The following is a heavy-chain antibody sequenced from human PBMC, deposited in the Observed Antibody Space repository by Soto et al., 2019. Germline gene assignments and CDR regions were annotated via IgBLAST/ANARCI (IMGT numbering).Heavy chain of an antibody. CDR1: GGSISSYY. CDR3: ARNPDCGGDCSPLFDY. J-gene: IGHJ4*02. CDR2: IYYSGST. V-gene: IGHV4-59*01. Sequence: SETLSLTCTVSGGSISSYYWSWIRQPPGKGLEWIGYIYYSGSTNYNPSLKSRVTISVDTSKNQFSLKLSSVTAADTAVYYCARNPDCGGDCSPLFDYWGQGTLVTVSS. D-gene: IGHD2-21*01.